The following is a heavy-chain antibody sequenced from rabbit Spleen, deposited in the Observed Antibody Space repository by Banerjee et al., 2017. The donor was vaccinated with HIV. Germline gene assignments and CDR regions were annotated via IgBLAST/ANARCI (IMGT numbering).Heavy chain of an antibody. J-gene: IGHJ3*01. Sequence: QEQLEESGGGLVKPGASLTLTCKASGFDFSRYGVSWVRQAPGKGLEWIGTIYAGTTGTTDYARWAKGRFTISKTSSTTVTLQMTSLTAADTATYFCARDLDGVIGWNFGWWGQGTLVTVS. CDR3: ARDLDGVIGWNFGW. CDR2: IYAGTTGTT. CDR1: GFDFSRYG. V-gene: IGHV1S45*01. D-gene: IGHD4-1*01.